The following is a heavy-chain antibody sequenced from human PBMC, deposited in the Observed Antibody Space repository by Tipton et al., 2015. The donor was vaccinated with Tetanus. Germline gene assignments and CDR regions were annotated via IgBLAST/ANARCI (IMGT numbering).Heavy chain of an antibody. CDR1: GGSISSGGYY. Sequence: TLSLTCTVSGGSISSGGYYWSWIRQPAGKGLEWIGRIYTSESTNYNPSLKSRLTMSVDTSKNQFSLRLNSVTAADTAVYYCARMQRYGMDVWGQGTTVTVSS. CDR3: ARMQRYGMDV. J-gene: IGHJ6*02. D-gene: IGHD6-25*01. V-gene: IGHV4-61*02. CDR2: IYTSEST.